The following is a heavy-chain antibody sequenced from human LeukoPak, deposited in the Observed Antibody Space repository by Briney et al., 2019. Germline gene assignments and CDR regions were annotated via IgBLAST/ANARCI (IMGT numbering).Heavy chain of an antibody. CDR3: ARGPAARETGTFDY. CDR2: IVPILGIA. D-gene: IGHD2-2*01. CDR1: GGTFSSYA. V-gene: IGHV1-69*04. J-gene: IGHJ4*02. Sequence: SVKVSCKASGGTFSSYAICWVRQAPGHGLEWMGRIVPILGIANYAQKFQGRVTITADKSTSTAYMELSSLRSEDTAVYYCARGPAARETGTFDYWGQGTLVTVSS.